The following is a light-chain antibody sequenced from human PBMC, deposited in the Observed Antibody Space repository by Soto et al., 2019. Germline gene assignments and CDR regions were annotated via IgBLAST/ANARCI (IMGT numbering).Light chain of an antibody. Sequence: EINLTQSPATLSVSLGDRVTLSCRASQSVTYNLAWYQQRPGQAPRLLIYGASTRATGIPPRFSGRGSGTEFTLTITSLQSEDFAVYYCQQYNDRLWTFGQGTRWIS. CDR2: GAS. CDR1: QSVTYN. V-gene: IGKV3-15*01. CDR3: QQYNDRLWT. J-gene: IGKJ1*01.